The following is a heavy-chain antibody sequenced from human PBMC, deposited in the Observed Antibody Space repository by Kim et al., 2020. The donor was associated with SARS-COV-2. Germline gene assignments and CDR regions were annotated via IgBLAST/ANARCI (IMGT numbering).Heavy chain of an antibody. J-gene: IGHJ4*02. CDR3: VHRTVAARFFDS. V-gene: IGHV2-5*01. D-gene: IGHD6-6*01. Sequence: RYSPSLKSRRTITKDTSKNQVVLTMTNMDPVDTATYYCVHRTVAARFFDSWGQGTLVTVSS.